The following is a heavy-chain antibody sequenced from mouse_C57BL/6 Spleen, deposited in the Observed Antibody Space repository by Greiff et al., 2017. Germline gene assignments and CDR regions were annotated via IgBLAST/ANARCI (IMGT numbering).Heavy chain of an antibody. Sequence: QVQLQQPGAELVMPGASVKLSCKASGYTFTSYWMHWVKQRPGQGLEWIGEIDPSDSYTNYNQKFKGKSTLTVDKSSSTAYMQLSSLTSEDSAVYYCARSSYYDYDGRGFDYWGQGTTLTVSS. CDR2: IDPSDSYT. J-gene: IGHJ2*01. CDR3: ARSSYYDYDGRGFDY. CDR1: GYTFTSYW. D-gene: IGHD2-4*01. V-gene: IGHV1-69*01.